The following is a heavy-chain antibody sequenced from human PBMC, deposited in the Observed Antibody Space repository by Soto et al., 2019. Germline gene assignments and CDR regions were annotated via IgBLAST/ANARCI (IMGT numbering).Heavy chain of an antibody. CDR1: GYSFTSYW. CDR3: AAYSGSFYYGMDV. V-gene: IGHV5-51*01. CDR2: IYPGDPDT. J-gene: IGHJ6*02. Sequence: GESLKISCKASGYSFTSYWIGWVRQMPGKGLEWMGIIYPGDPDTRYSPSFQGQVTISADKSISTAYLQWSSLKASDTAMYYCAAYSGSFYYGMDVWRQGTTVTVSS. D-gene: IGHD1-26*01.